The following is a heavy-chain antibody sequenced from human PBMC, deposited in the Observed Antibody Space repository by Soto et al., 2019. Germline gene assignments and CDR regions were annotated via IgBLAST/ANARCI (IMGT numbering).Heavy chain of an antibody. V-gene: IGHV2-5*01. Sequence: SGPTLVNPTQTLTLTCTFSGFSFTTAGVAVGWIRQTPGGALEWLTLIYYNDDRRFSPSLKTRLTITGDTSKNQVVLSLTNVDPGDTATYFCAHSDGGYEIIYFDFWGQGIPVTV. J-gene: IGHJ4*02. CDR3: AHSDGGYEIIYFDF. CDR2: IYYNDDR. D-gene: IGHD5-12*01. CDR1: GFSFTTAGVA.